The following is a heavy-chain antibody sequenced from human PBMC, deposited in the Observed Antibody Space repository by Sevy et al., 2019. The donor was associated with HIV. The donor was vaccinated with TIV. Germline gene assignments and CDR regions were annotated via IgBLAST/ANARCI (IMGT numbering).Heavy chain of an antibody. J-gene: IGHJ6*04. CDR3: VKGPQPAITTSDGLDV. V-gene: IGHV3-30*02. CDR2: IRNDGTNK. CDR1: GFTFMDFG. Sequence: GGSLRLSCAASGFTFMDFGMHWVRQAPGKGLEWVSFIRNDGTNKYYLDSVKGRFTISRDNSRNTLFLQMSSLRTDDTAMYYCVKGPQPAITTSDGLDVGGKGTTVTVSS. D-gene: IGHD4-17*01.